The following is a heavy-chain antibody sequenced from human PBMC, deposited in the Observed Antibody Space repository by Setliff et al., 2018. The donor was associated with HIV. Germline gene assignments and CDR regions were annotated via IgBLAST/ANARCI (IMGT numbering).Heavy chain of an antibody. CDR3: ARETIWSGHSYFDI. CDR1: GFTFSTYW. J-gene: IGHJ4*02. CDR2: IKQDGSGK. V-gene: IGHV3-7*03. D-gene: IGHD3-3*01. Sequence: LRLSCAASGFTFSTYWMTWVRQAPGKGLEWVANIKQDGSGKNYVDAVKGRITIYRDNAKNSVYLQMNSLRAEDTAVYYCARETIWSGHSYFDIWGQGTLVTVSS.